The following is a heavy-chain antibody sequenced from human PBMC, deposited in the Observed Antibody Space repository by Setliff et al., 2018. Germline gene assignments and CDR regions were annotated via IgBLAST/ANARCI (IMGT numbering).Heavy chain of an antibody. CDR3: AREQWLDPPGYYYMDV. D-gene: IGHD6-19*01. J-gene: IGHJ6*03. Sequence: PSETLSLTCTVSGGSISSYYWSWIRQPAGKGLEWIVHIYIGGSANYNPSLKSRVTMSIDTSKNQFPLKLNSVTAADMAVYYCAREQWLDPPGYYYMDVWAKGTTVTVSS. CDR1: GGSISSYY. V-gene: IGHV4-4*07. CDR2: IYIGGSA.